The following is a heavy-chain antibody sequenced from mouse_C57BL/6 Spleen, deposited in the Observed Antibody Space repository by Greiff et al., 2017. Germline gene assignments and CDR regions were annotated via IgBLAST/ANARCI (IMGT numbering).Heavy chain of an antibody. V-gene: IGHV5-6*02. Sequence: EVKLQESGGDLVKPGGSLKLSCAASGFTFSSYGMSWVRQTPDKRLEWVATISSGGSYTYYPDSVKGRFTISRDNAKNTLYLQMSSLKSEDTAMYYCARQGYSSPSYWYFDVWGTGTTVTVSS. CDR2: ISSGGSYT. CDR1: GFTFSSYG. D-gene: IGHD1-1*01. CDR3: ARQGYSSPSYWYFDV. J-gene: IGHJ1*03.